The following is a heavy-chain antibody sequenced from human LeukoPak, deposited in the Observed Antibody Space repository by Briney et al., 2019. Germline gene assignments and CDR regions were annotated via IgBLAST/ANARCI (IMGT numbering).Heavy chain of an antibody. D-gene: IGHD4-23*01. V-gene: IGHV4-38-2*02. CDR2: IYQSGST. J-gene: IGHJ4*02. CDR3: ARGLRWLTGFGY. CDR1: GYSIRNGYN. Sequence: KPSETLSLTCTVSGYSIRNGYNWGWIRLSPGKGLEWLGSIYQSGSTCDNPSLKSRVTLSIDTSKNQFSLKLSSVTAADTAVYYCARGLRWLTGFGYWGQGTLVTVSS.